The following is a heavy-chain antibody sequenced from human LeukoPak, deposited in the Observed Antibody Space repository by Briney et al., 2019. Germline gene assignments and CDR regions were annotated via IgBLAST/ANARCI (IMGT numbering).Heavy chain of an antibody. CDR2: IIPIFGTA. J-gene: IGHJ4*02. D-gene: IGHD3-10*01. CDR3: ARDRRHCYGSGSFDY. CDR1: GGTFSSYA. Sequence: SVKVSCKASGGTFSSYAISWVRQAPGQGLEWMGGIIPIFGTANYAQKFQGRVTITADESTSTAYMELSSLRSEDTAVYYCARDRRHCYGSGSFDYWGQGTLVTVSS. V-gene: IGHV1-69*13.